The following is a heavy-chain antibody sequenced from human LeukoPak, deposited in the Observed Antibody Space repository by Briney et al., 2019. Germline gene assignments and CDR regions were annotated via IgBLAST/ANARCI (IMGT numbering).Heavy chain of an antibody. CDR3: ARGSYGSSSPYYFDY. V-gene: IGHV3-20*01. CDR2: INWDGGST. Sequence: PGGSLRLSCAASGFTFENHGMTWVRQIPGKGLEWVSGINWDGGSTGYADSVKGRFTISRDNAKNSLYLQMNSLRVEDTALYHCARGSYGSSSPYYFDYWGQGTLVTVSS. D-gene: IGHD6-6*01. J-gene: IGHJ4*02. CDR1: GFTFENHG.